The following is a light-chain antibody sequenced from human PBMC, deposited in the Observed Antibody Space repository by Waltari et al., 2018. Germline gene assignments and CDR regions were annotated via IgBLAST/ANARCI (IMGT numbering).Light chain of an antibody. Sequence: QSVLTQPPSVSGAPGQRVTISCTGSGSNIGAGYDVHWYQQLPGTAPKLLIYGNTNRPSGVPDRFSDSKSGTSGSLAITGLQAEDEAYYYCQSYDSSLTGSWVFGGGTKLTVL. J-gene: IGLJ3*02. CDR2: GNT. V-gene: IGLV1-40*01. CDR1: GSNIGAGYD. CDR3: QSYDSSLTGSWV.